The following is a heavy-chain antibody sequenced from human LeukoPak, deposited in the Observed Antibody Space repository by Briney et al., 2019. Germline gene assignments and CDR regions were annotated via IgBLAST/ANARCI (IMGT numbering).Heavy chain of an antibody. Sequence: SGGSLRLSCAASGFTFSSYAMSWVRQAPGKGLEWVSAISGSGGSTYYADSVKGRFTISRDNSKNTLYLQMNSLRAEDTAVYYCATSPADYDILTGYPIGWFDPWGQGTLVTVSS. CDR1: GFTFSSYA. CDR3: ATSPADYDILTGYPIGWFDP. V-gene: IGHV3-23*01. D-gene: IGHD3-9*01. CDR2: ISGSGGST. J-gene: IGHJ5*02.